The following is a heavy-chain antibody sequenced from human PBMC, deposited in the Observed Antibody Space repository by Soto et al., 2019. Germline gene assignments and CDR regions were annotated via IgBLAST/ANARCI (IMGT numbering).Heavy chain of an antibody. CDR3: ARGVSSWYEMDY. J-gene: IGHJ4*02. CDR1: GGSISSGGYY. V-gene: IGHV4-31*03. Sequence: QVQLQESGPGLVKPSQTLSLTCTVSGGSISSGGYYWSWIRQHPGKGLEWIGDIYYSGSTYYNPSLKSRVTISVDTSKNQFSLKLSSVTAADTAVYYCARGVSSWYEMDYWGQGTLVTVSS. CDR2: IYYSGST. D-gene: IGHD6-13*01.